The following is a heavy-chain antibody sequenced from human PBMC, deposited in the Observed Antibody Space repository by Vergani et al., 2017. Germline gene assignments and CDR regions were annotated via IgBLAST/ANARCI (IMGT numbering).Heavy chain of an antibody. CDR2: IYSTGST. D-gene: IGHD3-9*01. V-gene: IGHV4-59*13. CDR1: GYSITSGYY. J-gene: IGHJ6*02. Sequence: QVQLLESGPGLLKPSETLSLTCSVSGYSITSGYYWSWIRQSPGKGLEWIGYIYSTGSTNYNPSLNSRVTMSVDTSKNQFSLKLRSVTAADTAVYFCARVMYRDEASTGYRLEGMDIWGQGTTVTISS. CDR3: ARVMYRDEASTGYRLEGMDI.